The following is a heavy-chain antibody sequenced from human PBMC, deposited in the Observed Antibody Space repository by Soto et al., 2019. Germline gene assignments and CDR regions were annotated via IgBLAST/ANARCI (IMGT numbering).Heavy chain of an antibody. J-gene: IGHJ3*02. V-gene: IGHV3-48*01. CDR1: GFTFSSYS. CDR3: ARPSPPRRAYGDEIDAFDI. D-gene: IGHD4-17*01. Sequence: GGSLRLSCAASGFTFSSYSMNWVRQAPGKGLEWVSYISSSSSTIYYADSVKGRFTISRDNAKNSLYLQMNSLRAEDTAVYYCARPSPPRRAYGDEIDAFDIWGQGTMVTVSS. CDR2: ISSSSSTI.